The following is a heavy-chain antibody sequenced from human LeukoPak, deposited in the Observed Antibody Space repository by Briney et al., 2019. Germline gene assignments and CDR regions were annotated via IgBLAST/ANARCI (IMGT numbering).Heavy chain of an antibody. Sequence: GGSLRLSCAASGFTFSSYAMSWVRQAPGKGLEWVSAISGSGGSTYYADSVKGRFTISRDNSKNTLYLQMNSLRAEDTAVYYCANSGDLNPGTGKDYWGQGTLVTVSS. J-gene: IGHJ4*02. CDR2: ISGSGGST. V-gene: IGHV3-23*01. CDR3: ANSGDLNPGTGKDY. CDR1: GFTFSSYA. D-gene: IGHD3-10*01.